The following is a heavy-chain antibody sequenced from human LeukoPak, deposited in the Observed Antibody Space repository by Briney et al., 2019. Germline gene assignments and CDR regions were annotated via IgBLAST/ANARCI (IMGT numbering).Heavy chain of an antibody. J-gene: IGHJ3*02. CDR1: GFTFSSYG. D-gene: IGHD6-13*01. V-gene: IGHV3-30*18. CDR3: AKDQYSSSWYLAFDI. CDR2: ISYDGSNK. Sequence: PGGSLRLSCAASGFTFSSYGMPWVRQAPGKGLEWVAVISYDGSNKYYADSVKGRFTISRDNSKNTLYLQMNSLRAEDTAVYYCAKDQYSSSWYLAFDIWGQGTMVTVSS.